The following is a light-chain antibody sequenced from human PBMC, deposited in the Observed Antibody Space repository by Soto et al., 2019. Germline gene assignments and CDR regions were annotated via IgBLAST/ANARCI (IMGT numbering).Light chain of an antibody. J-gene: IGLJ1*01. CDR2: EVN. CDR3: SLYISGSTYV. Sequence: LTHPPSVSGSPGQSDTISCTGTSSDVGSYNRLSWYEQPPGTAPKLIMYEVNTRPSGVPDRFSGSKSGSTASLTISGLQAEDEADYYCSLYISGSTYVFGTGTKVTVL. CDR1: SSDVGSYNR. V-gene: IGLV2-18*01.